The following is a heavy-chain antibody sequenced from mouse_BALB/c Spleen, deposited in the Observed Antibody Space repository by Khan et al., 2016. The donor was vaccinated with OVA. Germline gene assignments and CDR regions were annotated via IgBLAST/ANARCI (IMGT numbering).Heavy chain of an antibody. Sequence: EVELVESGGGLVQPGGSRKLSCAASGFTFSSYGMHWVRQAPEKGLEWVAYISGDSNTIYYADTVKGRFTISRDNPKNTLFLQITSLMSEDTARYYCATSYFDGYYFDYWGPGTTLTVSS. CDR1: GFTFSSYG. CDR3: ATSYFDGYYFDY. CDR2: ISGDSNTI. D-gene: IGHD1-1*01. J-gene: IGHJ2*01. V-gene: IGHV5-17*02.